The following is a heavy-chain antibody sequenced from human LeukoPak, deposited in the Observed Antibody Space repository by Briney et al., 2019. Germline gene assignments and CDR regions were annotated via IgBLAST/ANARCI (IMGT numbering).Heavy chain of an antibody. CDR3: ARVDDWNALEY. V-gene: IGHV4-59*01. J-gene: IGHJ4*02. CDR1: GGSLNNYY. Sequence: PSETLSLTCTVSGGSLNNYYWSWIRQPPGKALEWIGYIYYRGSTNYNPSLKSRVTISVDTSKNQFSLKLNSVTAADTALYYCARVDDWNALEYWGQGTLVTVSS. CDR2: IYYRGST. D-gene: IGHD1-1*01.